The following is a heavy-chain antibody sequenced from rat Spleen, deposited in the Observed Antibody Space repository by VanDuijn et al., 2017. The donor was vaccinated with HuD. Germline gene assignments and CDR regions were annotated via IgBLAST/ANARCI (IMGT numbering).Heavy chain of an antibody. Sequence: EVQLVESGGGLVQPGRSLKLSCAASGFTFSDHNMAWVRQAPRKGLEWVATISYDGSNTFYRDSVTGRFTISRDNAKSTLYLQMNSLRSEDTATYYCTRGDYGGDWFAYWGQGTLVTVSS. CDR2: ISYDGSNT. CDR3: TRGDYGGDWFAY. V-gene: IGHV5-7*01. J-gene: IGHJ3*01. D-gene: IGHD1-11*01. CDR1: GFTFSDHN.